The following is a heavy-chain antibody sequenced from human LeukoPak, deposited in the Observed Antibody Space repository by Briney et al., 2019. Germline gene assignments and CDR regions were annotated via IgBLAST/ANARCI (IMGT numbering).Heavy chain of an antibody. CDR3: ARSWYGYSYGPAY. CDR1: GGSISSSSYY. D-gene: IGHD5-18*01. V-gene: IGHV4-39*01. CDR2: IYYSGST. J-gene: IGHJ4*02. Sequence: SETLSLTCTVSGGSISSSSYYWGWIRQPPGKGLEWIGSIYYSGSTYYNPSLKSRVTISVDTSKNQFSLKLSSVTAADTAVYYCARSWYGYSYGPAYWGQGTLVTVSS.